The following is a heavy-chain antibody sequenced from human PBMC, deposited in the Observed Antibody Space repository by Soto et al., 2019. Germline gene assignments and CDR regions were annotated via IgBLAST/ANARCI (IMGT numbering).Heavy chain of an antibody. CDR3: AKDRLAGGFDY. Sequence: PGGSPRLSCAASGFTFSNYAMSWVRQAPGKGLEWVSLVSATAGTTYYTDSGKGRFTISRDNSRNTVYLPMNSLRADDTAVYYCAKDRLAGGFDYWGQGTLVTVSS. J-gene: IGHJ4*02. CDR2: VSATAGTT. CDR1: GFTFSNYA. V-gene: IGHV3-23*01. D-gene: IGHD3-16*01.